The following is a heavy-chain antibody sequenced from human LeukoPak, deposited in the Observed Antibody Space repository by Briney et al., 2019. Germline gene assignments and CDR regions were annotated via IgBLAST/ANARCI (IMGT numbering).Heavy chain of an antibody. CDR1: GGSISSYY. D-gene: IGHD4-17*01. Sequence: SETLSLTCTVSGGSISSYYWSWIRQPPGKGLEWIGYIYYSGSTNYNPSLKSRVTISVDTSKNQFSLKLSSVTAADTAVYYCARHDYGDYPVRDYWGQGTLVTVSS. J-gene: IGHJ4*02. CDR2: IYYSGST. CDR3: ARHDYGDYPVRDY. V-gene: IGHV4-59*08.